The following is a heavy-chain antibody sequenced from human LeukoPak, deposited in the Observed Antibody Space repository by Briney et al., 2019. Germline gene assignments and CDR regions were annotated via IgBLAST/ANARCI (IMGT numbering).Heavy chain of an antibody. CDR1: GYSISSGYY. Sequence: SETLSLTCTVSGYSISSGYYWGWIRQPPGKGLEWIGSIYHSGSTYYNPSLKSRVTISVNTSKNQFSLKLSSVTAADTAVYYCARDRGQLEGYNWFDPWGQGTLVTVSS. J-gene: IGHJ5*02. V-gene: IGHV4-38-2*02. D-gene: IGHD1-1*01. CDR2: IYHSGST. CDR3: ARDRGQLEGYNWFDP.